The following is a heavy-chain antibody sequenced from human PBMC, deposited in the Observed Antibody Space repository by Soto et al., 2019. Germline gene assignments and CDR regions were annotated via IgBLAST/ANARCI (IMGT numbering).Heavy chain of an antibody. J-gene: IGHJ5*02. D-gene: IGHD3-3*01. CDR3: ARDPGGITIFGVVTNWFDP. CDR2: IYHSGST. Sequence: QVQLQESGPGLVKPSGTLSLTCAVSGGSISSSNWWSWVRQPPGKGLEWIGEIYHSGSTNYNPSRKSRVTISVDKSKNQFSLKLSSVTAADTAVYYCARDPGGITIFGVVTNWFDPWGQGTLVTVSS. V-gene: IGHV4-4*02. CDR1: GGSISSSNW.